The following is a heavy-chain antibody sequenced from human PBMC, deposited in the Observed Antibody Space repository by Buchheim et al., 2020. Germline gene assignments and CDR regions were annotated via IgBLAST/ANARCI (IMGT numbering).Heavy chain of an antibody. V-gene: IGHV3-30*03. J-gene: IGHJ4*02. CDR2: ISYDGTYK. D-gene: IGHD2-2*01. CDR3: GAEVGSREFDN. Sequence: QVQLVESGGGVVQPGRSLRLSCAASGFTFSSHAMHWVRQPPGKGLEWVAIISYDGTYKYYPDSVKGRFTVSRDNFQNTLFLQMNSLRAEDTAVYYCGAEVGSREFDNWGQGTL. CDR1: GFTFSSHA.